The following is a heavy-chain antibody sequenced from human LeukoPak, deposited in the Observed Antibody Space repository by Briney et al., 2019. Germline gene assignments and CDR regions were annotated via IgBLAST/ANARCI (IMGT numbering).Heavy chain of an antibody. CDR1: GFTFSSSA. V-gene: IGHV3-21*01. J-gene: IGHJ4*02. Sequence: GGSLRLSCAASGFTFSSSAMNWVRQAPGKGLEWLSSINDDSCEIYYAASVRGRFSISRDNAKNSLYLQMHSLRADDTAVYYFARDPERYPRMGHYAHWGQGTLVIVSS. CDR2: INDDSCEI. CDR3: ARDPERYPRMGHYAH. D-gene: IGHD3-16*01.